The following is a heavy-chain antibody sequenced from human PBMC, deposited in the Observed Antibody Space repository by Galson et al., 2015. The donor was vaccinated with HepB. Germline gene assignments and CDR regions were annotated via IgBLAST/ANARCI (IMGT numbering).Heavy chain of an antibody. CDR2: TYYRSKWYN. V-gene: IGHV6-1*01. Sequence: CAISGDSVSNNSAAWNWIRQSPSRGLEWLGRTYYRSKWYNDYAVSVKSRITINPDTSKNQFSLQLNSVTPEDTAVYYCARGSHQSGSYGALDYWGQGTLVTVSS. J-gene: IGHJ4*02. CDR1: GDSVSNNSAA. CDR3: ARGSHQSGSYGALDY. D-gene: IGHD1-26*01.